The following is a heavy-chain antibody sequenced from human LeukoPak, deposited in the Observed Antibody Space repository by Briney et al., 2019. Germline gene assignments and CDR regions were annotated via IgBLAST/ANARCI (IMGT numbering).Heavy chain of an antibody. J-gene: IGHJ4*02. CDR1: GGSFSGYY. CDR3: ERSRSRYNWNESFDY. D-gene: IGHD1-20*01. CDR2: INHSGST. V-gene: IGHV4-34*01. Sequence: SETLSLTCAVYGGSFSGYYWSWIRQPPGKGLEWIGEINHSGSTNYNPSLKSRVTISVDTSKNQFSLKLSSVTAADTAVYYCERSRSRYNWNESFDYWGQGTLVTVSS.